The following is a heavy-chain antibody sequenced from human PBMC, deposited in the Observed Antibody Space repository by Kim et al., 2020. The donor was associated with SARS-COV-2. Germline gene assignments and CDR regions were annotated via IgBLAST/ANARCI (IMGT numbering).Heavy chain of an antibody. D-gene: IGHD3-3*01. V-gene: IGHV3-15*01. CDR1: GFTFSNAW. J-gene: IGHJ4*02. Sequence: GGSLRLSCAASGFTFSNAWMSWVRQAPGKGLEWVGRIKSKTDGGTTDYAAPVKGRFTISRDDSKNTLYLQMNSLKTEDTAVYYCTTSARLYYDFWSGYFGQTYYFDYWGQGTLVTVSS. CDR2: IKSKTDGGTT. CDR3: TTSARLYYDFWSGYFGQTYYFDY.